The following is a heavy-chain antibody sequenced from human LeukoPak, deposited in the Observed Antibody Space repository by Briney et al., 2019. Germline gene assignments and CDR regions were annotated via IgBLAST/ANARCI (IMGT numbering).Heavy chain of an antibody. V-gene: IGHV3-66*01. Sequence: GGSLRLSCAASGFTVSSNYMSWVRQAPGKGLEWVSVIYSGGSTYYADSVKGRFTISRDNSKNTLYLQMNSLRDEDTAVYYCAREPAAADSVYWYFDLWGRGTLVTVSS. CDR2: IYSGGST. D-gene: IGHD6-13*01. CDR1: GFTVSSNY. J-gene: IGHJ2*01. CDR3: AREPAAADSVYWYFDL.